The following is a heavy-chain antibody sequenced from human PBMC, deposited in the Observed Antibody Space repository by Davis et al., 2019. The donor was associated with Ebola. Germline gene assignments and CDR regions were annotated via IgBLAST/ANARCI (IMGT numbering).Heavy chain of an antibody. D-gene: IGHD1-1*01. J-gene: IGHJ4*02. V-gene: IGHV3-30*19. Sequence: GGSLRLSCAASGFTFSSYGMHWVRQAPGKGLEWVAVIWYDGSNKYYADSVKGRFIISRDSSKNTLYLQMNSLRAEDTAVYYCARVRTGMRGYFDSWGQGTLVTVSS. CDR3: ARVRTGMRGYFDS. CDR1: GFTFSSYG. CDR2: IWYDGSNK.